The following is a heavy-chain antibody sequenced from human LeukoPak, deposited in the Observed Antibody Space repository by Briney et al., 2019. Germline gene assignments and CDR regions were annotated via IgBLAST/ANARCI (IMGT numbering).Heavy chain of an antibody. V-gene: IGHV3-23*01. Sequence: GGSLRLSCAPSGFIFSAYAMSWVRQAPGKGPEWVASISGSGGNTYHADSVEGRFTISRDNSQNTVYLQMNSLTAEDTAVYYCAKDGQWLRPNYFDNWRQGTLVTVSS. CDR1: GFIFSAYA. CDR2: ISGSGGNT. CDR3: AKDGQWLRPNYFDN. J-gene: IGHJ4*02. D-gene: IGHD5-12*01.